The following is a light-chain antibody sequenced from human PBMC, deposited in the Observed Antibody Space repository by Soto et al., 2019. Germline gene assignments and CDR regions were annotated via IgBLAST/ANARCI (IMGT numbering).Light chain of an antibody. CDR2: RAS. V-gene: IGKV1-5*03. Sequence: DIQMTQSPSNLSASVGDRVTITCRASQSIDTALAWYQQKPGKAPNLLIYRASNLESGVTSRFSGSGSGTEFTLAISSLQPDDFATYYCQQYGIFLTFGQGTKLEIK. CDR1: QSIDTA. CDR3: QQYGIFLT. J-gene: IGKJ2*01.